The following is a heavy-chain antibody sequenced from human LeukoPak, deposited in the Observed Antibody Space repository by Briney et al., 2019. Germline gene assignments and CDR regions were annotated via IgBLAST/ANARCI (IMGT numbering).Heavy chain of an antibody. J-gene: IGHJ2*01. D-gene: IGHD1-1*01. CDR1: VFIFSSYA. CDR3: AKPRAMTTGVGRYFDL. V-gene: IGHV3-23*01. CDR2: VSGGGEDT. Sequence: GASLRLSCAASVFIFSSYAMSWIRQARGEALDWVSAVSGGGEDTYYGDSVKGRFTISRDNSKNTLYLQMNTLRVEDTAISYCAKPRAMTTGVGRYFDLWGRGTLVTVSS.